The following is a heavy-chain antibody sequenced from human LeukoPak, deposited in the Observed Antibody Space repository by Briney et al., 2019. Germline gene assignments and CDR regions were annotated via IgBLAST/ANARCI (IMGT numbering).Heavy chain of an antibody. J-gene: IGHJ5*02. CDR3: AKSGVLPNWFDP. V-gene: IGHV3-66*01. CDR2: IYSGGST. D-gene: IGHD4/OR15-4a*01. Sequence: GGSLRLSCAASGFTVSSNYMSWVRQAPGKGLEWVSVIYSGGSTYYADSVKGRFTISRDNSKNTLYLQMNSLRAEDTAVYYCAKSGVLPNWFDPWGQGTLVTVSS. CDR1: GFTVSSNY.